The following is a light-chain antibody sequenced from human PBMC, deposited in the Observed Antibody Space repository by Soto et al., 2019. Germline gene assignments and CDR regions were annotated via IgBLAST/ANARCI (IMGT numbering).Light chain of an antibody. V-gene: IGKV1-13*02. CDR2: DAS. Sequence: AIQLTHAPSSRAASVGDKVTITCLASQGISSALAWYEQKPGKAPKLLIYDASSLESGVPSRFSGSGSGTDFTLTISSLQPEDFATYYCQQFNSYPPTFGQGTKVEIK. CDR1: QGISSA. CDR3: QQFNSYPPT. J-gene: IGKJ1*01.